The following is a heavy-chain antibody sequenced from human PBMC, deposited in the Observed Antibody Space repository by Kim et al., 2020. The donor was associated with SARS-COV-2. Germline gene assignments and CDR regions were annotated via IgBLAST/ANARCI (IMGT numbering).Heavy chain of an antibody. CDR2: IYWDGDK. Sequence: SGPTLVKPTQTLTLTCTFSGFSLSTSGVGVGWIRQPPGKALEWLALIYWDGDKRYSPSLKSRLTITKDTSKNQVVLTMTNMDPVDTATYYCAHTGLRRYSSSWNLFDYWGQGTLVTVSS. V-gene: IGHV2-5*02. J-gene: IGHJ4*02. D-gene: IGHD6-13*01. CDR1: GFSLSTSGVG. CDR3: AHTGLRRYSSSWNLFDY.